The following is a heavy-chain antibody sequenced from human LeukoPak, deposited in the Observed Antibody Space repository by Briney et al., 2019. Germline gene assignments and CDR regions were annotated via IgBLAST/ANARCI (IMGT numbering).Heavy chain of an antibody. J-gene: IGHJ4*02. CDR2: IYYSGST. Sequence: PSETLSLTCTVSGGSISSSSYYWGWIRQPPGKGLEWIGSIYYSGSTYYNPSLKSRVTISVDTSKNQFSLKLSSVTAADTAVYYCARQQLVHFARRALPVLFDYWGQGTLVTVSS. CDR3: ARQQLVHFARRALPVLFDY. D-gene: IGHD6-13*01. V-gene: IGHV4-39*07. CDR1: GGSISSSSYY.